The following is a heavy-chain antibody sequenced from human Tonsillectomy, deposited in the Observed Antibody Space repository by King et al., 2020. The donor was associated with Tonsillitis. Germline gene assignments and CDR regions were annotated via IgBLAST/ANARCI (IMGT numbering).Heavy chain of an antibody. V-gene: IGHV4-39*07. Sequence: LQLQESGPGLVKPSETLSLTCTVSGGSISSSSYYWGWIRQPPGKGLEWIGSIYYSGSTYYNPSLKSRVTISVDTSKNQFSLKLSSVTAADTAVYYCARQGYDILTGSTPIGGEYFDYWGQGTLVTVSS. CDR2: IYYSGST. J-gene: IGHJ4*02. CDR3: ARQGYDILTGSTPIGGEYFDY. D-gene: IGHD3-9*01. CDR1: GGSISSSSYY.